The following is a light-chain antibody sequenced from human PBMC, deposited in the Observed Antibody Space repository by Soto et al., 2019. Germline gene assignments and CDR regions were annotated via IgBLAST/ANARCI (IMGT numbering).Light chain of an antibody. CDR3: QKYNNWKWK. V-gene: IGKV3-15*01. Sequence: EIVMTQSPAPLSVSPGEIATLSCRASQSVSSNLAWYQQKPGQAPRLLIYGASARATGIPARFSGSGSGTEFTLTISSLQSEDFAVYYCQKYNNWKWKFGQGTKVDIK. CDR1: QSVSSN. CDR2: GAS. J-gene: IGKJ1*01.